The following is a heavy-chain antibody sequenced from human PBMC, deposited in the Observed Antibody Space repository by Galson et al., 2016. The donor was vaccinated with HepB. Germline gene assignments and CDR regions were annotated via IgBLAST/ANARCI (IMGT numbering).Heavy chain of an antibody. CDR1: GFTFTDYP. CDR2: VGTGHFT. V-gene: IGHV3-23*01. CDR3: AREGYSSGHCGAFDI. D-gene: IGHD6-19*01. J-gene: IGHJ3*02. Sequence: SLRLSCATSGFTFTDYPMTWVRQAPGKGLEWVSTVGTGHFTHYADSVKGRFIVSRDNSENTLYLQMNSLRAHDKALYFCAREGYSSGHCGAFDIWGRGTVVAVSS.